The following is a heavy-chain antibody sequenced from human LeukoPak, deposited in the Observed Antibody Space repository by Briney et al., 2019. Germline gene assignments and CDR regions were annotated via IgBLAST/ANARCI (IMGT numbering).Heavy chain of an antibody. CDR2: ISGGGGST. CDR3: AKEGIAVASFDY. D-gene: IGHD6-19*01. CDR1: GFTFRTYA. V-gene: IGHV3-23*01. Sequence: GGSLRLSCAASGFTFRTYAMSWVRQGPGKGLEWVSAISGGGGSTFYADSVRGRFTISRDDSKNTLFLQMNSLRAEDTAVYYCAKEGIAVASFDYWGQGILVTVAS. J-gene: IGHJ4*02.